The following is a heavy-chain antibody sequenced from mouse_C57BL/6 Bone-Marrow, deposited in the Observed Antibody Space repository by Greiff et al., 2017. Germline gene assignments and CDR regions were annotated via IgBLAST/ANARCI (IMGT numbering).Heavy chain of an antibody. D-gene: IGHD1-1*01. CDR3: AREEPYYGSGMDY. CDR2: IYPGSGST. V-gene: IGHV1-55*01. Sequence: QVHVKQPGAELVKPGASVKMSCKASGYTFTSYWITWVKQRPGQGLEWIGDIYPGSGSTNYNEKFKSKATLTVDTSSSTAYMQLSSLTSEDSAVYYCAREEPYYGSGMDYGGQGTSVTVSA. J-gene: IGHJ4*01. CDR1: GYTFTSYW.